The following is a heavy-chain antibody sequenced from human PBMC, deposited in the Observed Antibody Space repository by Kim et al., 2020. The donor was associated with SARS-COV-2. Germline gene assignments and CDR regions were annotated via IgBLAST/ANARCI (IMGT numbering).Heavy chain of an antibody. CDR1: GGSVSSGSYI. V-gene: IGHV4-61*01. D-gene: IGHD3-3*01. J-gene: IGHJ4*02. CDR3: ARVPNDFWSGYPYYFDY. Sequence: SETLSLTCTVSGGSVSSGSYIWSWIRQPPGQGLEWIGYIYYSGNTNYNPSLKSRVTMSVDTSKNQFSLKLRSVTDADTAVYYCARVPNDFWSGYPYYFDYWGQGTLVTVSS. CDR2: IYYSGNT.